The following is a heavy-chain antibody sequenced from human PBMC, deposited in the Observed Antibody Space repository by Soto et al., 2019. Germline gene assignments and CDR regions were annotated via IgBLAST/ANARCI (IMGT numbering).Heavy chain of an antibody. CDR1: GFTVRNFA. D-gene: IGHD1-1*01. V-gene: IGHV3-23*04. CDR2: ISGSGRMT. Sequence: EAQLVESVGDLVQPRGSLRLSCAASGFTVRNFAMTWVRQAPGKGLEWVSGISGSGRMTYYAHSVKGRFTVSRDNSKNSLYLQMDSLRAEDTAVYYCSKEAEESVNEPIPGDCWGQGTVVTVSS. J-gene: IGHJ4*02. CDR3: SKEAEESVNEPIPGDC.